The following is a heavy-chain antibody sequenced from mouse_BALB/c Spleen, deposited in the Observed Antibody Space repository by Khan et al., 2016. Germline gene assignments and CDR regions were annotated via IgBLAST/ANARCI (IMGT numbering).Heavy chain of an antibody. D-gene: IGHD2-3*01. CDR1: GYTFTNYG. Sequence: QIQLVQSGPELKKPGETVKISCKASGYTFTNYGMNWVKQAPGKGLKWMGWINTYTGEPTYADDFKGRFAFSLETTASTAYLQNNNLNNEDLASYFCARMDGYYDYWGQGTTLTVPS. CDR2: INTYTGEP. CDR3: ARMDGYYDY. V-gene: IGHV9-1*02. J-gene: IGHJ2*01.